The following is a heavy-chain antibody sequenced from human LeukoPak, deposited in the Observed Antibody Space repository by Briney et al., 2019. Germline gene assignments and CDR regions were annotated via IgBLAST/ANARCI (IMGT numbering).Heavy chain of an antibody. Sequence: ASVKVSCKASGYTFTSYAMNWVRQAPGQGLEWMGWINTNTGNPTYAQGFTGRFVFSLDTSVSTAYLQISSLEAEDTAVYYCARDEYSSSQYYYYYYYMDVWGKGTTVTVSS. CDR2: INTNTGNP. V-gene: IGHV7-4-1*02. D-gene: IGHD6-13*01. J-gene: IGHJ6*03. CDR1: GYTFTSYA. CDR3: ARDEYSSSQYYYYYYYMDV.